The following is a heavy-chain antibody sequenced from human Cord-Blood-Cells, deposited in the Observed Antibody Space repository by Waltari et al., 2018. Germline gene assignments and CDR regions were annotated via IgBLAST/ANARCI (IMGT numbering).Heavy chain of an antibody. Sequence: EVQLVESGGGLVQPGRSLRLSCAASGFTFDDYAMHWVRQDPGKGLEWVSGISWNSGSIGYADSLKGRFTISRDNAKNSLYLQMNSLRAEDTALYYCAKDPDYWGQGTLVTVSS. CDR3: AKDPDY. CDR2: ISWNSGSI. J-gene: IGHJ4*02. CDR1: GFTFDDYA. V-gene: IGHV3-9*01.